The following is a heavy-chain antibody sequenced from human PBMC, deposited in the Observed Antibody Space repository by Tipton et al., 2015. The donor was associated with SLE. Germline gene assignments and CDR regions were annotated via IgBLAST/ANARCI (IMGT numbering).Heavy chain of an antibody. CDR1: GGSISSGSYY. Sequence: TLSLTCTVSGGSISSGSYYWGWIRQPPGKGLEWIGSIYYSGSTYYNPSLKSRVTISVDTSKNQFSLKLSSVTAADTAVYYCAGLSRGGSGSYNDYWGQGTLVTVSS. V-gene: IGHV4-39*07. J-gene: IGHJ4*02. CDR3: AGLSRGGSGSYNDY. D-gene: IGHD3-10*01. CDR2: IYYSGST.